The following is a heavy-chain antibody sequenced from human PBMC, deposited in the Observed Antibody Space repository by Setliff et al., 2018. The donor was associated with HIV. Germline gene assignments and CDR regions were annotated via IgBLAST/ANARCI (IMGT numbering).Heavy chain of an antibody. CDR1: GGSISSSSYY. D-gene: IGHD6-19*01. V-gene: IGHV4-39*07. Sequence: SETLSLTCTVSGGSISSSSYYWGWIRQPPGKGLEWIGSIYYSGSTYYHPSLKSRVTISVDTSKNQFSLKLSSVTAADTAVYYCAREIAVAGNYFDYWGQGTLVTVSS. CDR3: AREIAVAGNYFDY. CDR2: IYYSGST. J-gene: IGHJ4*02.